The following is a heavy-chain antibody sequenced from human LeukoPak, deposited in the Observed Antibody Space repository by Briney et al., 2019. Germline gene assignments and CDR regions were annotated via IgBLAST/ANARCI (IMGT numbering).Heavy chain of an antibody. D-gene: IGHD4-11*01. V-gene: IGHV3-7*01. CDR2: INQDGSEK. J-gene: IGHJ4*02. Sequence: GGSLRLSCAVSGFTFSSYWMSWVRQAPGKGLEWMASINQDGSEKYYVDSVKGRFTISRDNAKNSLYLQMNSLRAEDTAVYYCARDIEATVTSRLTDYWGQGTLVTVSS. CDR3: ARDIEATVTSRLTDY. CDR1: GFTFSSYW.